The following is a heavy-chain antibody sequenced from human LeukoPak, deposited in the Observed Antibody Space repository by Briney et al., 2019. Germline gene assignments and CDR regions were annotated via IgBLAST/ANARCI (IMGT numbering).Heavy chain of an antibody. CDR3: AREATPDDILTGYDAFDI. Sequence: AGGSLRLSCAASGFTFSSYGMQWVRQAAGKGLAWVAVLWYDGSNKYYADSVKGRFTLSRDNSKNTLYLQMNSLRAEDTAVYYCAREATPDDILTGYDAFDIWGQGTMVTVSS. V-gene: IGHV3-33*01. CDR1: GFTFSSYG. J-gene: IGHJ3*02. D-gene: IGHD3-9*01. CDR2: LWYDGSNK.